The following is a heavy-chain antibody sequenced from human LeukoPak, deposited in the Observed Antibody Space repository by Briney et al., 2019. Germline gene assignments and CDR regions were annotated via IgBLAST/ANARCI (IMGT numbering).Heavy chain of an antibody. Sequence: GGSLRLSCVASGFTFTSYEMNWVRQAPGKGLEWVSYIISSGSTIYYADSVKGRFTISRDNAKKSLYLQIDSLRAADTAVYYCASQASESGTTAYCGGDCYSLGAFDIWGQGTMVTVSS. J-gene: IGHJ3*02. CDR3: ASQASESGTTAYCGGDCYSLGAFDI. V-gene: IGHV3-48*03. CDR1: GFTFTSYE. CDR2: IISSGSTI. D-gene: IGHD2-21*02.